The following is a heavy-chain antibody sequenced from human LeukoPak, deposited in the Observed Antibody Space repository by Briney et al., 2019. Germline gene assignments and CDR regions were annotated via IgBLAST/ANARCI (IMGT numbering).Heavy chain of an antibody. CDR3: ARRGVWGSYRYKYYFDY. Sequence: PGGSLRLSCAASGFTLSSYAMHWVRQAPGKGVEYVSAISSNGGSTYYANSVKGRFTISRDNSKNTLYLQMGSLRAEDMAVYYCARRGVWGSYRYKYYFDYWGQGTLVTVSS. D-gene: IGHD3-16*02. J-gene: IGHJ4*02. V-gene: IGHV3-64*01. CDR2: ISSNGGST. CDR1: GFTLSSYA.